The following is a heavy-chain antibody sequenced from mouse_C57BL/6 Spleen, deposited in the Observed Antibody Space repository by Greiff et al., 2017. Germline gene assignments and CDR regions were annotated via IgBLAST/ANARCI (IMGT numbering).Heavy chain of an antibody. V-gene: IGHV1-82*01. CDR2: IYPGDGDT. J-gene: IGHJ4*01. CDR1: GYAFSSSW. CDR3: ARVRSYAMDY. Sequence: VQVVESGPELVKPGASVKISCKASGYAFSSSWMNWVKQRPGKGLEWIGRIYPGDGDTNYNGKFKGKATLTADKSSSTAYMQLSSLTSEDSAVYFCARVRSYAMDYWGQGTSVTVSS.